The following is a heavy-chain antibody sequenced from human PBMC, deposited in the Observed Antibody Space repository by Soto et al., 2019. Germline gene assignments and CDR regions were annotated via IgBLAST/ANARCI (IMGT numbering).Heavy chain of an antibody. CDR1: RDTFNTYA. J-gene: IGHJ4*02. CDR2: IVPIIGTT. Sequence: GASVKVSCKASRDTFNTYAISWVRQAPGQGLEWMGGIVPIIGTTYYAQRFQGRVTITADDSTSTAYMELNSLIPDDSAMYYCARGGYSSSWRFDYWGQGTLVTVSS. CDR3: ARGGYSSSWRFDY. V-gene: IGHV1-69*13. D-gene: IGHD6-13*01.